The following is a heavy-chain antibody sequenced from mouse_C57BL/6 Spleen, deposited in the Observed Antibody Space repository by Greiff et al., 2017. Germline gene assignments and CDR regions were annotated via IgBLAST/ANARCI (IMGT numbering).Heavy chain of an antibody. CDR1: GYTFTDYY. J-gene: IGHJ4*01. V-gene: IGHV1-19*01. CDR3: ARADYDDGSAMDY. CDR2: INPYNGGT. Sequence: EVQLVESGPVLVKPGASVKMSCKASGYTFTDYYMNWVKQSHGKSLEWIGVINPYNGGTSDTQKFKGKATLTVDKSSSTAYMELNSRTSEDSAVYYCARADYDDGSAMDYWGQGTSVTVSS. D-gene: IGHD2-4*01.